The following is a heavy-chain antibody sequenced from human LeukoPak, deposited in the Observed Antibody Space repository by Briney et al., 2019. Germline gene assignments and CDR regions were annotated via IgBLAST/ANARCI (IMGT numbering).Heavy chain of an antibody. V-gene: IGHV4-31*03. D-gene: IGHD3-9*01. CDR3: ARARYVNSFYAFDI. CDR2: IYYSGST. J-gene: IGHJ3*02. CDR1: GGSISSGSFY. Sequence: SQTLSLTCTVSGGSISSGSFYWNWIRQQPGKGLEWIGYIYYSGSTYYNPSLKSRVTMSVDTSKNQFSLKLSSVTAADTAEYYCARARYVNSFYAFDIWGQGTLVTVSS.